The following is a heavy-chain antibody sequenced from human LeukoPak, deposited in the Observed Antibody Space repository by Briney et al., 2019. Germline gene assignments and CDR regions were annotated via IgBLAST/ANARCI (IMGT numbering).Heavy chain of an antibody. V-gene: IGHV3-48*03. CDR1: GFTFSSYE. J-gene: IGHJ4*02. D-gene: IGHD6-13*01. CDR2: ISSSGSTI. Sequence: PGGSLRLSCAASGFTFSSYEMNWVRQAPGKGLEWVSYISSSGSTIYYADSVKGRFTISRDNAKNSLYLQMNSLRAEDTAVYYCAGLEAAAGSYWGQGTLVTVSS. CDR3: AGLEAAAGSY.